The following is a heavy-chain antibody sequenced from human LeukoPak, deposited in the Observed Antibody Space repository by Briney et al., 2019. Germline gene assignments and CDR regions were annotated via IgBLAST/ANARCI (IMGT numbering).Heavy chain of an antibody. CDR1: GGSIDSYY. CDR2: ISSRGTT. V-gene: IGHV4-4*07. D-gene: IGHD6-6*01. Sequence: KPSETLSLTCTVSGGSIDSYYWTWIRQPAGKGLEWIGRISSRGTTDYNPSLKGRVTMSRHTSKDQCYLMLSSVTAADTAVYYCAREYSSSLDYWGQGTLVTVSS. CDR3: AREYSSSLDY. J-gene: IGHJ4*02.